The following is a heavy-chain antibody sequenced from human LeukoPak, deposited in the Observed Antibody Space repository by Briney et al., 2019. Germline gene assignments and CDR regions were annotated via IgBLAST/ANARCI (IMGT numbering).Heavy chain of an antibody. CDR3: ARETSQKGAHYMDV. V-gene: IGHV4-61*10. CDR2: IYYSGST. D-gene: IGHD3-16*01. J-gene: IGHJ6*03. Sequence: SETLSLTCTVSGVYITNGLYFWNWIRQPAGKGLEWIGYIYYSGSTNYKPSLKRRVTISVDTSKNQFSLKLSSVTAADTAVYYCARETSQKGAHYMDVWGKGTTVTISS. CDR1: GVYITNGLYF.